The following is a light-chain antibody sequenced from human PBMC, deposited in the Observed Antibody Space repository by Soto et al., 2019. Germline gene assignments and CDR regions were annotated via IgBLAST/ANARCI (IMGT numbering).Light chain of an antibody. V-gene: IGKV3-20*01. CDR1: QTVRNNY. Sequence: EFVLTQSPGTLSLSPGERATLSCRASQTVRNNYLAWYQQNPGQAPRLLIYDASSRATGIPDRFSGGGSGTDFNLTISRLETEEFAVYYCQQLSSYPLTVGGGTKVDIK. CDR3: QQLSSYPLT. CDR2: DAS. J-gene: IGKJ4*01.